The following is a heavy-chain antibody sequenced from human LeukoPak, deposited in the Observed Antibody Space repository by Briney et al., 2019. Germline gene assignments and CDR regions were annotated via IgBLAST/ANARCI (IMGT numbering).Heavy chain of an antibody. CDR2: INPNSGGT. CDR3: ARIPTRYYYDSSGYYARTGFDY. CDR1: GYTFTGYY. Sequence: ASVKVSCKASGYTFTGYYMHWVRQAPGQGLEWMGWINPNSGGTNYALKFQGRVTMTRDTSISTAYMELSRLRSDDTAVYYCARIPTRYYYDSSGYYARTGFDYWGQGTLITVSS. D-gene: IGHD3-22*01. V-gene: IGHV1-2*02. J-gene: IGHJ4*02.